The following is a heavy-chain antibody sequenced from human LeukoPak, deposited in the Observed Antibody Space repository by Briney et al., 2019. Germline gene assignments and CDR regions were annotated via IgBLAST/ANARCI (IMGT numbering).Heavy chain of an antibody. Sequence: GGSLRLSCAASGFSVSSNYMSWVRQAPGKGLEWVSAISGSGGSTYYADSVKGRFTISRDNSKNTLYLQMNSLRAEDTAVYYCAKDTRGVTTPFDYWGQGTLVTVSS. CDR1: GFSVSSNY. CDR3: AKDTRGVTTPFDY. CDR2: ISGSGGST. J-gene: IGHJ4*02. V-gene: IGHV3-23*01. D-gene: IGHD4-17*01.